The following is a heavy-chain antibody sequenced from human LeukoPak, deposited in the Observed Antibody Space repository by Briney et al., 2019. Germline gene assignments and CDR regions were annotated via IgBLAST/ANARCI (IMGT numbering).Heavy chain of an antibody. CDR2: IYHSGST. CDR3: ARGQSPSDYYDSSGYPNPPFDY. Sequence: SQTLSLTCAVSGVSISSGGYSWSWIRQPPGKGLEWIGYIYHSGSTYYNPSLKSRVTISVDRSKNQFSLKLSSVTAADTAVYYCARGQSPSDYYDSSGYPNPPFDYWGQGTLVTVSS. CDR1: GVSISSGGYS. J-gene: IGHJ4*02. D-gene: IGHD3-22*01. V-gene: IGHV4-30-2*01.